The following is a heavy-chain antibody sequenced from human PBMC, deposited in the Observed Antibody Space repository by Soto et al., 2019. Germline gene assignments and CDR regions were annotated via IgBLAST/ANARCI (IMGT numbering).Heavy chain of an antibody. V-gene: IGHV1-46*01. Sequence: QVQLVQSGAEVKKPGASVKVSCKASGYTFTSYYMHWVRQAPGQGLEWMGIINPSGCSTSYAQKFKGRVTMTRDTSTSTVYMELSSLRSEDTAVYYCARERLIPRAMFDPWGQGTLVTVSS. J-gene: IGHJ5*02. CDR1: GYTFTSYY. CDR2: INPSGCST. CDR3: ARERLIPRAMFDP.